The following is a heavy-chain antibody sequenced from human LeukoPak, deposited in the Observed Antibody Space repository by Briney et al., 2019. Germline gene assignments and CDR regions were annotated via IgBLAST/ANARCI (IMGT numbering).Heavy chain of an antibody. J-gene: IGHJ4*02. Sequence: GGSLRLSCEGSAFIFSGHWMNWVRQAPGKGLEWVGRIKSKTDGGTTDYAAPVKGRFTISRDDSKNTLYLLMNRLKTEDTAVYYCTTEYDSGDYDVAYWGQGTLVTVSS. CDR1: AFIFSGHW. D-gene: IGHD4-17*01. V-gene: IGHV3-15*07. CDR3: TTEYDSGDYDVAY. CDR2: IKSKTDGGTT.